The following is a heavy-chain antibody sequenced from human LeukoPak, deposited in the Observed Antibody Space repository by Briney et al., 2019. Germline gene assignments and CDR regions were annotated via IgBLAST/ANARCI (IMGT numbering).Heavy chain of an antibody. J-gene: IGHJ4*02. CDR3: AKVFGSGWDGYY. CDR2: ISGSGGST. V-gene: IGHV3-23*01. D-gene: IGHD6-19*01. CDR1: GFTFSNYA. Sequence: GGSLRLSCAASGFTFSNYAMCWVRQAPGKGLEWVSGISGSGGSTYYADSVKGRFTISRDNSKNTLYLQMNSLRAEDTAVYYCAKVFGSGWDGYYWGQGTLVTVSS.